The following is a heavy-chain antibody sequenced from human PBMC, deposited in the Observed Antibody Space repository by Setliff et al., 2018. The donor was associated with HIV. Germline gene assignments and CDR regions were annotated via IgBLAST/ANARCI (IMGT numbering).Heavy chain of an antibody. J-gene: IGHJ3*02. D-gene: IGHD5-12*01. CDR1: GYRFSKYA. CDR3: ATGKNSGYDSDAFDI. CDR2: ISTYSDET. V-gene: IGHV1-18*01. Sequence: ASVKVSCKASGYRFSKYAINWVRQAPGQGLEWMGWISTYSDETSYAQKLQGRVTMTTDTSTSTAYMELRRLRFDDTAVYYCATGKNSGYDSDAFDIWGQGTMVTVSS.